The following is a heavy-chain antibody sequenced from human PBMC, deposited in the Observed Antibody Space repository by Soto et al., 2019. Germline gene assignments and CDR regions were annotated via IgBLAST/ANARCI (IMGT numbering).Heavy chain of an antibody. CDR1: GGSISSSSYY. CDR3: ARIGFGSGSYGCYYYYGMDV. CDR2: IYYSGST. Sequence: QLQLQESGPGLVKPSETLSLTCTVSGGSISSSSYYWGWIRQPPGKGLEWIGSIYYSGSTYYNPSLKRRVPIPVDTSNNKFALKLSSATAADTAVYYCARIGFGSGSYGCYYYYGMDVWGQGTTVTVSS. J-gene: IGHJ6*02. D-gene: IGHD3-10*01. V-gene: IGHV4-39*01.